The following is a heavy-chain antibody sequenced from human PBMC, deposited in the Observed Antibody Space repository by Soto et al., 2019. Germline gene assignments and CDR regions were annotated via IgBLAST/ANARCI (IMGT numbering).Heavy chain of an antibody. CDR3: ARDHGLSSYAFDI. Sequence: EVQLVESGGGLVKPGGSLRLSCAASGFTFSSYSMNWVRQAPGKGLEWVSSISSSSSYIYYADSVKGRFTISRDNAKNSLSLQMNSVRAEDTAVYYCARDHGLSSYAFDIWGQGTMVTVSS. CDR2: ISSSSSYI. J-gene: IGHJ3*02. D-gene: IGHD2-15*01. V-gene: IGHV3-21*01. CDR1: GFTFSSYS.